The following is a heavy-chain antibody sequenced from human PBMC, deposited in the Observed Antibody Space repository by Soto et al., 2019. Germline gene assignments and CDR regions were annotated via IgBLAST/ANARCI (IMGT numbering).Heavy chain of an antibody. CDR3: ARDEAAQYYFDY. V-gene: IGHV3-74*01. CDR2: INSDGSST. D-gene: IGHD6-13*01. Sequence: EVQLVESGGGLVQPGGSLRLSCAASGFTFSSYWRPWARKAQGKGLVWVSRINSDGSSTSYADSVKGRFTISRDNAKNTLYLQMNSLRAEDTAVYYCARDEAAQYYFDYWGQGTLVTVSS. CDR1: GFTFSSYW. J-gene: IGHJ4*02.